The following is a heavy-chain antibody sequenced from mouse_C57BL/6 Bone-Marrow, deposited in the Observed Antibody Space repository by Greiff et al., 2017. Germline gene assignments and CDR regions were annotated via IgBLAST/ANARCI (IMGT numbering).Heavy chain of an antibody. CDR2: IHPDSGST. CDR3: ASIYYDYNGADY. D-gene: IGHD2-4*01. CDR1: GYTFTSYW. V-gene: IGHV1-64*01. Sequence: QVQLQQPGAELVKPGASVKLSCKASGYTFTSYWMHWVKQRPGQGLEWIGMIHPDSGSTNYNEKFKSKATLTVAQSSSTPSMQIRRLTSAASAVYFCASIYYDYNGADYWGQGTTLTVSA. J-gene: IGHJ2*01.